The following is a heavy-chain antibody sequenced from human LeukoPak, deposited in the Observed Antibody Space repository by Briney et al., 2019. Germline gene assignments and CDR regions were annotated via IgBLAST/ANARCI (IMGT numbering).Heavy chain of an antibody. J-gene: IGHJ4*02. D-gene: IGHD1-1*01. CDR1: GYTFTGYY. CDR2: INPNSGGT. V-gene: IGHV1-2*02. Sequence: ASVKVSCKASGYTFTGYYIHWVRQAPGQGLEWMGWINPNSGGTNYAQKFQGRVTMTRDTSISAAYMELSRLRSDDTAVYYCARVIGTTGTTYVYWGQGTLVTVSS. CDR3: ARVIGTTGTTYVY.